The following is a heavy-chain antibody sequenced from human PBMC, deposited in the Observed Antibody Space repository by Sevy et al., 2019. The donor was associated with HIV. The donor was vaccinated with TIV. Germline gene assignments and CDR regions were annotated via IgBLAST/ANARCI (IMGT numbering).Heavy chain of an antibody. V-gene: IGHV3-23*01. Sequence: GGSLRLSCAASEFTFSNYAMSWVRQAPGKGLEWVSTITSSGGRTYYADSVRGRFTISRDNSKHTLYLQMNSLRAEDTAVYYCATYYYDSSGYYSVGWFDSWGQGTLVTVSS. CDR1: EFTFSNYA. D-gene: IGHD3-22*01. CDR3: ATYYYDSSGYYSVGWFDS. J-gene: IGHJ5*01. CDR2: ITSSGGRT.